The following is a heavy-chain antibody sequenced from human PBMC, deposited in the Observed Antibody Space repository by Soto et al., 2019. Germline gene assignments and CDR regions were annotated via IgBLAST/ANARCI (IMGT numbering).Heavy chain of an antibody. Sequence: QVQLVQSGAEVKKPGSSVKVSCKASGGTFSSYAISWVRQAPGQGLEWMGGIIPIFGTANYAQKFQGRVAITAEESTSTAYMELSSLRSEDTAVYYCASWILGTGTGWFDPWGQGTLVTVSS. J-gene: IGHJ5*02. V-gene: IGHV1-69*01. CDR3: ASWILGTGTGWFDP. CDR1: GGTFSSYA. D-gene: IGHD2-8*02. CDR2: IIPIFGTA.